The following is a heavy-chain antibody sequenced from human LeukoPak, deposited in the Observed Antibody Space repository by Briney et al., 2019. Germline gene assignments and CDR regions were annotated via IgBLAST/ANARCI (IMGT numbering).Heavy chain of an antibody. CDR2: ISSSSSTI. V-gene: IGHV3-48*04. J-gene: IGHJ4*02. CDR1: GFTFSSYS. D-gene: IGHD3-9*01. Sequence: PGGSLRLSCAASGFTFSSYSMNWVRQAPGKGLEWVSYISSSSSTIYYADSVKGRFTISRDNAKNSLYLQMNSLRAEDTAVYYCARDSSLGDILTGWEGFDYWGQGTLVTVSS. CDR3: ARDSSLGDILTGWEGFDY.